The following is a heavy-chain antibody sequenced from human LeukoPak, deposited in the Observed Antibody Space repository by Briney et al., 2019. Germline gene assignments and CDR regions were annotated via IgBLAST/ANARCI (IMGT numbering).Heavy chain of an antibody. V-gene: IGHV3-30-3*01. J-gene: IGHJ4*02. D-gene: IGHD6-6*01. CDR2: ISYDGSNK. Sequence: GRSLRLSCAASGFTFSSYAMHWVRQAPGKGLEWVAVISYDGSNKYYADSVKGRFTISRDNSKNTLYLQMNSLRAEDTAVYYCAKDQAARPLRTYYFDYWGQGTLVTVSS. CDR1: GFTFSSYA. CDR3: AKDQAARPLRTYYFDY.